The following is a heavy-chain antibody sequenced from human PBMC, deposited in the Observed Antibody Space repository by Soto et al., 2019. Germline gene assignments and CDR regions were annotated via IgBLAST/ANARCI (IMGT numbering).Heavy chain of an antibody. Sequence: QGQLVQSGAEVKKPGASVKVSCKASGYTFTSYVITWVRQAPGQGLEWMGWLSAHNDNTEYAQKFQGRDNMTTDPSTSIADMDLRILKSDDTAVDYCAREVRDNAETVDYWGQGTLVTVSS. CDR3: AREVRDNAETVDY. D-gene: IGHD1-20*01. CDR2: LSAHNDNT. J-gene: IGHJ4*02. CDR1: GYTFTSYV. V-gene: IGHV1-18*01.